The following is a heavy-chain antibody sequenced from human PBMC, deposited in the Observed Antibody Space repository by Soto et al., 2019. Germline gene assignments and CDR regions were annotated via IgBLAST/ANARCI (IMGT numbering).Heavy chain of an antibody. Sequence: GGSLRLSCAASEFTFINYAVHWVRQAPGKGLEWVSAISGSGGSTYYADSVKGRFTISRDNSKNTLYLQMNSLRAEDTAVYYCAKDSGQYSGYDFNAFDIWGQGTMVTVSS. CDR2: ISGSGGST. D-gene: IGHD5-12*01. CDR3: AKDSGQYSGYDFNAFDI. V-gene: IGHV3-23*01. CDR1: EFTFINYA. J-gene: IGHJ3*02.